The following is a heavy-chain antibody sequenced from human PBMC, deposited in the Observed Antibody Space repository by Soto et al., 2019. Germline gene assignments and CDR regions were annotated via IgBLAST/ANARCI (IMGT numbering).Heavy chain of an antibody. Sequence: QVQLVQSGAEVKKPGYSVKVSCKASGGTFSSYAISWVRQAPGQGLEWMGGIIPIFGTANYAPKFQGRVTITADNSTSTAYMERSSLRSEDTAVYYCARVGGYCTNGVCYRRWFAPWCQGTMVTVSS. V-gene: IGHV1-69*06. CDR2: IIPIFGTA. CDR1: GGTFSSYA. J-gene: IGHJ5*02. CDR3: ARVGGYCTNGVCYRRWFAP. D-gene: IGHD2-8*01.